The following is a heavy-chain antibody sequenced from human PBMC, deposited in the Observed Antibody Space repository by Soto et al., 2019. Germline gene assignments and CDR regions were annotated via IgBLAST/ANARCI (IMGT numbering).Heavy chain of an antibody. D-gene: IGHD6-13*01. CDR1: GFTFLSFT. Sequence: LRLSCAASGFTFLSFTMNWVRQAPGKGLERVSTISSNSAYIYYTDALRGRFTISRDNAKNSLHLQMNSLRAEDTAVYYCTRDASRDSSARGWFDPWGPGTLVTVSS. J-gene: IGHJ5*02. V-gene: IGHV3-21*01. CDR2: ISSNSAYI. CDR3: TRDASRDSSARGWFDP.